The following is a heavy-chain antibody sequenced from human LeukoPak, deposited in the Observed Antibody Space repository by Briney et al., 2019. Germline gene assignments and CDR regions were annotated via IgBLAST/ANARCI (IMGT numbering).Heavy chain of an antibody. CDR2: IYYSGST. CDR1: GGSISSGGYY. CDR3: ARGNPYGDPFRLDY. Sequence: SETLSLTCTVSGGSISSGGYYWSWIRQHPGKGLEWIEYIYYSGSTYYNPSLKSRVTISVDTSKNQFSLKLSSVTAADTAVYYCARGNPYGDPFRLDYWGQGTLVTVSS. J-gene: IGHJ4*02. D-gene: IGHD4-17*01. V-gene: IGHV4-31*03.